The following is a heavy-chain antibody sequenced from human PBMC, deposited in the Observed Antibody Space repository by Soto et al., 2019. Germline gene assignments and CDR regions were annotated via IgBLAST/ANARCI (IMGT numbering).Heavy chain of an antibody. Sequence: QVQLVESGGGVVQPGRTLRLSCAASGITFSSYGMHWVRQAPGKGLEWVAVISYDGSNKYYADSVKGRFTISRDNSKNTLYLQMNSLRAEDTAVYYCAKSMGRDNSGYYYSFDYWGRGTLVTVSS. D-gene: IGHD3-22*01. J-gene: IGHJ4*02. V-gene: IGHV3-30*18. CDR1: GITFSSYG. CDR3: AKSMGRDNSGYYYSFDY. CDR2: ISYDGSNK.